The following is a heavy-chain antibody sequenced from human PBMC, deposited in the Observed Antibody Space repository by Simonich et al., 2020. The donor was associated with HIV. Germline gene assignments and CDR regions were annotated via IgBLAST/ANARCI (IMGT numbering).Heavy chain of an antibody. V-gene: IGHV4-34*01. CDR2: NNHSGST. J-gene: IGHJ4*02. CDR3: ARRHPTTVTTPYFDY. Sequence: QVQLQQWGAGLLKPSENLSLTCAVYGGSFSVYYWSWIRQPPGKGLGWIGENNHSGSTNYNPSLKRRVTISVDTSKNPFSLKRSSVTAADTAVYYCARRHPTTVTTPYFDYWGQGTLVTVSS. D-gene: IGHD4-17*01. CDR1: GGSFSVYY.